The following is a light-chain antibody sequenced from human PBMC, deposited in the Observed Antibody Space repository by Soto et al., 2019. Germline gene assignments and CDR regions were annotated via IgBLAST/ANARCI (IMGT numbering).Light chain of an antibody. CDR2: GAS. CDR3: QHTGT. CDR1: QSISSTY. Sequence: DILVTQSPGSLSFSPGARAPLSCRASQSISSTYLAWYQQKPGQAPRLLIYGASSRATGIPDRFSGSGSGTDFTLTVSRLEPEDFAVYYCQHTGTFGQGTKVDIK. J-gene: IGKJ1*01. V-gene: IGKV3-20*01.